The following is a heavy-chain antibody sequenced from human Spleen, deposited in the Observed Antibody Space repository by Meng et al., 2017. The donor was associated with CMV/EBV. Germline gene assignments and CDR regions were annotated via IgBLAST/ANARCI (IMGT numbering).Heavy chain of an antibody. J-gene: IGHJ2*01. V-gene: IGHV3-74*01. CDR1: GFTFSSYW. CDR2: INGDGSST. Sequence: ASGFTFSSYWMHWVRQAPGKGLVWVSRINGDGSSTRYADSVKGRFTISRDNAKNTLYLQMNSLRAEDTAVYYCARDNVDTSMAPFDLWGRGTLVTVSS. CDR3: ARDNVDTSMAPFDL. D-gene: IGHD5-18*01.